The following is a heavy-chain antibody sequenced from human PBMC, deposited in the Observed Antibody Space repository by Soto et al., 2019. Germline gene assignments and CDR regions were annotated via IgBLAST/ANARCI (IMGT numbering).Heavy chain of an antibody. J-gene: IGHJ6*02. CDR1: GFTFSSYG. CDR2: ISYDGSNK. V-gene: IGHV3-30*18. CDR3: ENILTAKNYYYYFGMDV. Sequence: SRRLSCAASGFTFSSYGMHWVRQAPGKGLEWVAVISYDGSNKYYADSVKGRFTISRDNSKNTLYLQMNSLRAEDTAVYYCENILTAKNYYYYFGMDVWGQGTTVTGSS. D-gene: IGHD3-9*01.